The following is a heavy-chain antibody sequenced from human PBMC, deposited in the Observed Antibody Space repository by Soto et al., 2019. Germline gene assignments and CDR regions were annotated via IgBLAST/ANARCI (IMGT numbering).Heavy chain of an antibody. J-gene: IGHJ4*02. CDR1: GYPFGTYA. V-gene: IGHV1-18*04. D-gene: IGHD1-7*01. Sequence: ASVKVSCKASGYPFGTYAITWVRQAPGQGLEWVGWISTNSGNTYYAQNFQGRVTLTTDTSTTTAYMEFRSLTSDDTAIYYCARTYNWNSEGFDHWGQGTLVTVSS. CDR2: ISTNSGNT. CDR3: ARTYNWNSEGFDH.